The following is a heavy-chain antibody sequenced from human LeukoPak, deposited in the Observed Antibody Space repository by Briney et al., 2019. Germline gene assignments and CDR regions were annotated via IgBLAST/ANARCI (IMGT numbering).Heavy chain of an antibody. V-gene: IGHV1-2*02. CDR1: GYTFTVTGYY. D-gene: IGHD3-10*01. CDR3: ARVVQGVIGSPYYGTDV. CDR2: MNPDSDAT. J-gene: IGHJ6*02. Sequence: ASVTVSCTASGYTFTVTGYYTHWVRQAPGQGLEWMGWMNPDSDATNYAQKFQGGVTMTRDTSISTAYMDLSRLRSDDTAVYYCARVVQGVIGSPYYGTDVWGQGTTVTVSS.